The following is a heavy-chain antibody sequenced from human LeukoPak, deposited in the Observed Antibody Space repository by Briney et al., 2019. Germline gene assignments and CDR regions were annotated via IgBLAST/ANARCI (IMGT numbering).Heavy chain of an antibody. CDR3: TRDWRNKAFDY. J-gene: IGHJ4*02. D-gene: IGHD3-3*01. CDR1: GFTFSKYW. Sequence: GGSLRLSCEDSGFTFSKYWMHWVRQAPGKGLVWVSRIRCDGGATDYADSVKGRVTISRDNAKNTLYLQMNRLRVEDTAVYYSTRDWRNKAFDYWGQATMVT. CDR2: IRCDGGAT. V-gene: IGHV3-74*01.